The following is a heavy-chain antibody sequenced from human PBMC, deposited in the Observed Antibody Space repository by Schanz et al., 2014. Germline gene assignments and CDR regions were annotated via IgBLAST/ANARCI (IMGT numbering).Heavy chain of an antibody. J-gene: IGHJ4*02. CDR1: GFTFSSYA. CDR3: AKELLYGAAMAGNQLDY. D-gene: IGHD5-18*01. V-gene: IGHV3-23*01. Sequence: EVQLLESGGGLVQPGGSLRLSCAASGFTFSSYAMSWVRQAPGKGLEWVSGISGSGGSTYYADSVKGRFTISRDNSKNVQYLKMNSLRAEDTAVEYGAKELLYGAAMAGNQLDYWGQGTLVTVSS. CDR2: ISGSGGST.